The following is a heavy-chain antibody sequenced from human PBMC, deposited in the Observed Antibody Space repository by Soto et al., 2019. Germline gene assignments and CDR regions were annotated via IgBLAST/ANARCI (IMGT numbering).Heavy chain of an antibody. CDR1: GYTFTSYG. CDR2: ISAYNGNT. D-gene: IGHD3-9*01. Sequence: ASVKVSCKASGYTFTSYGISWVRQAPGQGLEWKGWISAYNGNTNYAQKLQGRVTMTTDTSTSTAYMELRSLRSDDTAVYYCARNPSSNYDILTGAPRYYYGMDVWGQGTTVTVSS. J-gene: IGHJ6*02. CDR3: ARNPSSNYDILTGAPRYYYGMDV. V-gene: IGHV1-18*01.